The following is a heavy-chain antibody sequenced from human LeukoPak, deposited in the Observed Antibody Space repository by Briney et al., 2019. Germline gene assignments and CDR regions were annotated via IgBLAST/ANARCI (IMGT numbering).Heavy chain of an antibody. CDR2: ISSSGSTI. J-gene: IGHJ4*02. V-gene: IGHV3-11*01. CDR1: GFTFSDYY. CDR3: ASQPQYHNDSPLD. D-gene: IGHD3-22*01. Sequence: PGGALRLSCAASGFTFSDYYMSWIRQAPGKGLEWVSYISSSGSTIYYADSVKGRFTISRDNAKSSLYLQMNSLRAEDTAVYYCASQPQYHNDSPLDWGQGTLVTVSS.